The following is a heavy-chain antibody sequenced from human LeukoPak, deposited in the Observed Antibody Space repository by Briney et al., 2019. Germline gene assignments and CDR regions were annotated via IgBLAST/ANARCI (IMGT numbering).Heavy chain of an antibody. D-gene: IGHD5-18*01. CDR3: ATLKIQLWLEGVDY. Sequence: GGSLRLSCAASGFTFSSYEMNWVRQAPGKGREWVSYISSSGSTIYYADSVKGRFTISRDNAKNSLYLKMNSLRAEDTAVYYCATLKIQLWLEGVDYWGQGTLVTVSS. V-gene: IGHV3-48*03. CDR2: ISSSGSTI. J-gene: IGHJ4*02. CDR1: GFTFSSYE.